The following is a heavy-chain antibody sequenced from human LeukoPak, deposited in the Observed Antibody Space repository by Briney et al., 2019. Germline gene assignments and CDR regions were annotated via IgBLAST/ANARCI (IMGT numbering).Heavy chain of an antibody. D-gene: IGHD3-10*01. CDR2: INHSGST. V-gene: IGHV4-34*09. J-gene: IGHJ5*02. Sequence: SETLSLTCAVYGGSFSGYYWSWIRQPPGKGLEWIGGINHSGSTNYNPSLKSRVTISVDTSKNQFSLKLSSVTAADTAVYYCARGIITMVRGVIILPNWFDPWGQGTLVTVSS. CDR3: ARGIITMVRGVIILPNWFDP. CDR1: GGSFSGYY.